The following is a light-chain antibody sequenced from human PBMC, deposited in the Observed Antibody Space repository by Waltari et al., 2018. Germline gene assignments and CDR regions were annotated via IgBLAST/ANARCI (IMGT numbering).Light chain of an antibody. CDR2: SNN. V-gene: IGLV1-44*01. Sequence: QSVLTQPPSASGTPGQRVTISCSGSSSNIGSNAVNWYQQLPGTAPKLLIYSNNQRPSGGPDRFSGSKSGTSASLAISGLQSEDEADYYCAAWDDSLSGPVFGGGTKLTV. CDR3: AAWDDSLSGPV. J-gene: IGLJ2*01. CDR1: SSNIGSNA.